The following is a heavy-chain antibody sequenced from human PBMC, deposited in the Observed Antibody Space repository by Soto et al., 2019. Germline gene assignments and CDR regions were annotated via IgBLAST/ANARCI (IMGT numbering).Heavy chain of an antibody. CDR2: IIPIFGTA. Sequence: SVKVSCKASGGTFSSYAISWVRQAPGQGLEWMGGIIPIFGTANYAQKFQGRVTITADESTSTAYMELSSLRSEDTAVYYCARGIDYDILTGSQYYFDYWGQGTLVTVSS. CDR3: ARGIDYDILTGSQYYFDY. D-gene: IGHD3-9*01. CDR1: GGTFSSYA. J-gene: IGHJ4*02. V-gene: IGHV1-69*13.